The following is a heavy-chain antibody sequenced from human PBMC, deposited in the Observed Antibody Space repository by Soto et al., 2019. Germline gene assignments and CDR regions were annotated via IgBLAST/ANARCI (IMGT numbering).Heavy chain of an antibody. V-gene: IGHV4-39*01. J-gene: IGHJ6*02. D-gene: IGHD4-4*01. CDR1: GGSISSSSYY. CDR2: IYYSGST. Sequence: SETLSLTCTVSGGSISSSSYYWGWIRQPPGKGLEWIGSIYYSGSTYYNPSLKSRVTISVDTSKNQFSLKLSSVTAADTAVYYCATNYAYYYYYGMDVWGQGTAVTVSS. CDR3: ATNYAYYYYYGMDV.